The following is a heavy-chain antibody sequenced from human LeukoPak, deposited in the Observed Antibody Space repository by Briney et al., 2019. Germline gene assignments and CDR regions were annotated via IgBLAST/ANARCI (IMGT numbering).Heavy chain of an antibody. CDR2: IFYSGCT. V-gene: IGHV4-59*01. J-gene: IGHJ4*02. CDR3: ARGQAGATTLFDY. Sequence: SETLSLTCTVSGGSISSYYWNWIRQPPGKGLEWIGYIFYSGCTNYNPSLKSRVTISVDRSKNQFSLKLSSVTAADTAVYYCARGQAGATTLFDYWGQGTLVTVSS. CDR1: GGSISSYY. D-gene: IGHD1-26*01.